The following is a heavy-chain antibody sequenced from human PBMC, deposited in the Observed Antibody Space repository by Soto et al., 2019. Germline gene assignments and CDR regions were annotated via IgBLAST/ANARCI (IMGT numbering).Heavy chain of an antibody. CDR1: GGTFNTYA. Sequence: VQLVQSGAEMKKPGSSVKVSCQSSGGTFNTYAMNWVRQAPGQGPEWMGDISPMFGAANYAPKFQGRVTITADEFTVTSYMQLSSLTSEDTALYFCAREVQVHTPAFVYWGQGTLVTVSS. V-gene: IGHV1-69*19. CDR3: AREVQVHTPAFVY. D-gene: IGHD3-10*01. J-gene: IGHJ4*02. CDR2: ISPMFGAA.